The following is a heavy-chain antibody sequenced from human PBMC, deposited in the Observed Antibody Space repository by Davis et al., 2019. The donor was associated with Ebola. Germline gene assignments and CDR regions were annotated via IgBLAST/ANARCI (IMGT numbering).Heavy chain of an antibody. V-gene: IGHV3-15*01. Sequence: GESLKISCAASGFTFSNAWMSWVRQAPGKGLEWVGRIKSKTDGGTTDYAAPVKGRFTISRDDSKNTLYLQMNSLKTEDTAVYYCARDIWSGYYRVIYYYYYGMDVWGQGTTVTVSS. J-gene: IGHJ6*02. CDR2: IKSKTDGGTT. CDR1: GFTFSNAW. CDR3: ARDIWSGYYRVIYYYYYGMDV. D-gene: IGHD3-3*01.